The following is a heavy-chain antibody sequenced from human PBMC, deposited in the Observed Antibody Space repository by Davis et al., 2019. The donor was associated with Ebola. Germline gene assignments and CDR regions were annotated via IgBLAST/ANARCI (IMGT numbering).Heavy chain of an antibody. Sequence: SETLSLTCAVYGGSFSGYYWSWIRQPPGKGLEWIGEINHSGSTNYNPSLKSRVTISVDTSKNQFSLKLSSVTAADTAVYYCARSHHALWFGELLYRELYYFDYWGQGTLVTVSS. CDR2: INHSGST. J-gene: IGHJ4*02. CDR3: ARSHHALWFGELLYRELYYFDY. V-gene: IGHV4-34*01. D-gene: IGHD3-10*01. CDR1: GGSFSGYY.